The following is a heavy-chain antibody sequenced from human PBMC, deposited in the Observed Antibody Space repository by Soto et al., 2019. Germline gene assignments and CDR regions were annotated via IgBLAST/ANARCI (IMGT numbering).Heavy chain of an antibody. CDR1: GDSIRSSSHY. V-gene: IGHV4-39*01. CDR2: VYYSGSP. D-gene: IGHD2-8*01. J-gene: IGHJ4*02. Sequence: QVQLQESGPGLVKPSETLSLTCTVSGDSIRSSSHYWAWNRQPPGKGLEWIGGVYYSGSPYYNPSLKSRVTMSVDTSKIQFSLNLNSVTAADTAVYYCDINGYWGQGTLVTVSS. CDR3: DINGY.